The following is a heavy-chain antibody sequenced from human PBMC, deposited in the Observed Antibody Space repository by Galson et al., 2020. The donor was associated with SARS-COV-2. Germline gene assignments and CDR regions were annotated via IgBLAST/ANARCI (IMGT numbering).Heavy chain of an antibody. CDR1: GGSISSSNW. CDR2: IYHSGST. CDR3: ARLYQLLSVWGYYYYMDV. Sequence: SETLSLTCAVSGGSISSSNWWSWVRQPPGKGLEWIGEIYHSGSTNYNPSLKSRVTISVDKSKNQFSLKLSSVTAADTAVYYCARLYQLLSVWGYYYYMDVWGKGTTVTVSS. J-gene: IGHJ6*03. D-gene: IGHD2-2*01. V-gene: IGHV4-4*02.